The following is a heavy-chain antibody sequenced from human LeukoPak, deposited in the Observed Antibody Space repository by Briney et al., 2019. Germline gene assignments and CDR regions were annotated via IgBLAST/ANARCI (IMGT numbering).Heavy chain of an antibody. V-gene: IGHV3-7*03. Sequence: GGSLRLSCAASGFTFSSYWMNWARQAPGKGLEWVASINHNGNVNYYVDSVKGRFTISRDNAKNSLYLQMSNLRTEDTAVYFCARGGGLDVWGQGATVTVSS. CDR1: GFTFSSYW. D-gene: IGHD3-16*01. CDR3: ARGGGLDV. J-gene: IGHJ6*02. CDR2: INHNGNVN.